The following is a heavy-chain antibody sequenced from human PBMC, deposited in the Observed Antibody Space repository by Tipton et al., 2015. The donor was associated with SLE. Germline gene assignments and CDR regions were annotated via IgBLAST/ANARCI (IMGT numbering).Heavy chain of an antibody. J-gene: IGHJ4*02. CDR3: TRGSGRYEY. CDR1: GFSFRSYA. CDR2: IRAKAYGGTP. Sequence: SLRLSCAASGFSFRSYAMHWVRQAPGKGLEWVGYIRAKAYGGTPEYAPSVKGRFIISRDDSNSVASLQLNNLRTEDTAIYYCTRGSGRYEYWGQGTRVTVSS. V-gene: IGHV3-49*04. D-gene: IGHD6-19*01.